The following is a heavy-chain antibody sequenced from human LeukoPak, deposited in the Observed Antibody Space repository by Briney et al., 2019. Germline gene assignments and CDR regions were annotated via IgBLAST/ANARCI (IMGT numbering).Heavy chain of an antibody. CDR2: IRSKAHNYAT. V-gene: IGHV3-73*01. D-gene: IGHD2-2*01. CDR3: AREGFPPGVLL. J-gene: IGHJ1*01. CDR1: GFTFSGFA. Sequence: GGSLKLSCAASGFTFSGFAFHWVRQASGKGLEWVGRIRSKAHNYATVYAASVKGRFTISRDDSKNATYLQMNSLKTEDTAVYYCAREGFPPGVLLWGQGTLVTVSS.